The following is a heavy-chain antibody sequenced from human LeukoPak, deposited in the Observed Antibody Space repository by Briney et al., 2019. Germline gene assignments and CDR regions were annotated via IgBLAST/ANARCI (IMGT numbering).Heavy chain of an antibody. D-gene: IGHD3-22*01. CDR2: IYYSGST. CDR1: GYSISSGYY. Sequence: NPSETLSLTCTVSGYSISSGYYWGWIRQPPGKGLEWIGSIYYSGSTYYNPSLKSRVTISVDTSKNQFSLKLSSVTAADTAVYYCARVSGITMIVVLQSDAFDIWGQGTMVTVSS. V-gene: IGHV4-38-2*02. J-gene: IGHJ3*02. CDR3: ARVSGITMIVVLQSDAFDI.